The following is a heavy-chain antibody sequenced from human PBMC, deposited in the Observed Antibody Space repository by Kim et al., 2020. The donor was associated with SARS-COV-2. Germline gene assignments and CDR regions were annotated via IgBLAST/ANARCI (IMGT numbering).Heavy chain of an antibody. CDR2: K. V-gene: IGHV3-33*01. Sequence: KYYAASVKGLFTISRDNSKTQLYLQMNSLRAEDTAVYYCARGLVTTLPDYWGQGTLVTVSS. J-gene: IGHJ4*02. CDR3: ARGLVTTLPDY. D-gene: IGHD3-9*01.